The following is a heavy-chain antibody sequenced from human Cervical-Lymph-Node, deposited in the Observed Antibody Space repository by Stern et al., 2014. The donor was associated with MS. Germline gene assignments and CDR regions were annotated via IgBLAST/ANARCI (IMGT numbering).Heavy chain of an antibody. D-gene: IGHD3-10*01. CDR2: HFSKYER. CDR1: GFSLSNGRMG. J-gene: IGHJ4*02. V-gene: IGHV2-26*01. CDR3: ARILYDGAYRGDY. Sequence: ESGPVLVKPTETLMLTCTVSGFSLSNGRMGVSWIRQPPGKALEWLAHHFSKYERSYSTSLKSRLTISKDTSRSQVVLTMTNMDPVDTATYFCARILYDGAYRGDYWGQGILVTVSS.